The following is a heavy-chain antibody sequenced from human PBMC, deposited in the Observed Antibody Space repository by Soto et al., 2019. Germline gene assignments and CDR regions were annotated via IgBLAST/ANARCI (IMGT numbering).Heavy chain of an antibody. J-gene: IGHJ4*02. CDR2: IYWDDDK. CDR3: AHSSCSGGSCYSEDC. Sequence: SGATPVNPTQPVTLTCTFSGSPLSTSGVGVGWIRQPPGKALEWLALIYWDDDKRYSPSLKSRLTITKDTSKDQVVLTMTNMDPVDTASYFCAHSSCSGGSCYSEDCWGQRTLVTVSS. CDR1: GSPLSTSGVG. V-gene: IGHV2-5*02. D-gene: IGHD2-15*01.